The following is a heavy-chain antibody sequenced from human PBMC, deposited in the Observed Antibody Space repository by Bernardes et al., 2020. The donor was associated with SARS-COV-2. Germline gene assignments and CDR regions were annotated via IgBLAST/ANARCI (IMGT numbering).Heavy chain of an antibody. V-gene: IGHV4-39*01. D-gene: IGHD2-21*02. CDR3: AGSSCGIDCYIGGLRSWGDGMDV. CDR2: IDSSGVS. J-gene: IGHJ6*02. Sequence: PESLSLTCTVSGASISSTNDYWGWLRQAPGKGLEWIGSIDSSGVSYYNPSLQSRVRGSVAKSANQFSLRLSFVTAADTAVYYCAGSSCGIDCYIGGLRSWGDGMDVWGQGITVTVSS. CDR1: GASISSTNDY.